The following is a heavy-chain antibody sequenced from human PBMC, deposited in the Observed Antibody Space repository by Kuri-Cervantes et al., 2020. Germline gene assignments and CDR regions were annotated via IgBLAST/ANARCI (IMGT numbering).Heavy chain of an antibody. V-gene: IGHV3-23*01. D-gene: IGHD1-1*01. J-gene: IGHJ4*02. CDR3: AKGTSTTTTRLDD. CDR2: ILRGGDT. CDR1: GFPFSNYG. Sequence: GGSLRLSCAAFGFPFSNYGMAWVRQAPGKGLEWVSGILRGGDTYYADSVKDRFTISRDNSKSTVYLWMTSLRGEDTALYYCAKGTSTTTTRLDDWGQGTRVTFSS.